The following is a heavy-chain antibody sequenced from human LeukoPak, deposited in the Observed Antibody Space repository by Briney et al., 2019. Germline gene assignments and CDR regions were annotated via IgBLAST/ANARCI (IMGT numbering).Heavy chain of an antibody. Sequence: SETLSLTCTVSGVSISSGGYHWTWIRQRPGEALEWIGYIYHSGNTYYNPSLMSRIVLSVDTSKSQFSLKVTSVTAADTALYYCARVRKLPLEWDLIDFWGQGTLVTVSS. D-gene: IGHD1-1*01. J-gene: IGHJ4*02. CDR3: ARVRKLPLEWDLIDF. CDR2: IYHSGNT. CDR1: GVSISSGGYH. V-gene: IGHV4-31*03.